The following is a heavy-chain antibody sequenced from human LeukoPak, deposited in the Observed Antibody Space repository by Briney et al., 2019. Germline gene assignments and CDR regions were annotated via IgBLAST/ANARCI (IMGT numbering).Heavy chain of an antibody. CDR1: GFTFSSYW. CDR3: ASQYIEVNYYYHMDV. CDR2: INGSGVST. D-gene: IGHD5-18*01. V-gene: IGHV3-23*01. Sequence: PGRSLRLSCAASGFTFSSYWMHWVRQVPGKGLEWVSTINGSGVSTYYGDSVKGRFTISRDNSKNTLYLQMNSLRVEDTAVYYCASQYIEVNYYYHMDVWGTGTTVIVSS. J-gene: IGHJ6*03.